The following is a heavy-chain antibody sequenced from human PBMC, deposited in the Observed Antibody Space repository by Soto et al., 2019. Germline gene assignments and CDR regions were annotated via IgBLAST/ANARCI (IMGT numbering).Heavy chain of an antibody. CDR2: IIGNSGTT. CDR1: GFSFSSYD. J-gene: IGHJ4*01. Sequence: GGSLRLSCVASGFSFSSYDMSWVRQAPGKGLEWVSFIIGNSGTTYYADSVKGRFTISRDNSKNTLYPQMSRLGAEDTAAYYCAKGSTYSFYFDHWGQGTLVTVSS. CDR3: AKGSTYSFYFDH. D-gene: IGHD5-18*01. V-gene: IGHV3-23*01.